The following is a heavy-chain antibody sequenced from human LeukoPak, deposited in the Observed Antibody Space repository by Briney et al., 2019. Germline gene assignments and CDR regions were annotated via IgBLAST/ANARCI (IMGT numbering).Heavy chain of an antibody. J-gene: IGHJ3*02. CDR1: GGSISSGGYY. CDR2: IYHSGST. Sequence: TSETLSLTCTVSGGSISSGGYYWSWIRQPPGKGLEWIGYIYHSGSTYYNPSLKSRVTISVDRSKNQFSLKLSSVTAADTAVYYCARGRVSSWYLVTFDIWGQGTMVTVSS. V-gene: IGHV4-30-2*01. D-gene: IGHD6-13*01. CDR3: ARGRVSSWYLVTFDI.